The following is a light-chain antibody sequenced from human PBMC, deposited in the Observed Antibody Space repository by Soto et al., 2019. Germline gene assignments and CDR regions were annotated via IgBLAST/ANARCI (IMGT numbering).Light chain of an antibody. V-gene: IGLV1-40*01. CDR1: SSNIGAGYD. CDR3: QSYDSSLSGAV. J-gene: IGLJ7*01. CDR2: DNS. Sequence: QSVLTQPPSVSGAPGQRVTISCTGSSSNIGAGYDVHWYQQLPGTAPKLLIHDNSNRPSGVPDRFSGSKSGTSASLAITGLQAEDEADYYCQSYDSSLSGAVFGGGTQLTVL.